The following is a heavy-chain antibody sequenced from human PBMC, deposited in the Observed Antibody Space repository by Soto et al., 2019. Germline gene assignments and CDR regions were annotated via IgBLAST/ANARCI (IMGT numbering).Heavy chain of an antibody. CDR1: GGTFSRYT. J-gene: IGHJ6*02. Sequence: QVQLVQSGAEVKKPGSSVKVSCKASGGTFSRYTFTWVRQAPGQGLEWMGRIIPILDIPNYAQNFQGRVTIPADKSTSSAYMELSSLTSDDTAVYYCASPFTGVLVLGTSPPGGDNYGWDVWGQGTTVTVSS. CDR2: IIPILDIP. CDR3: ASPFTGVLVLGTSPPGGDNYGWDV. V-gene: IGHV1-69*02. D-gene: IGHD2-8*02.